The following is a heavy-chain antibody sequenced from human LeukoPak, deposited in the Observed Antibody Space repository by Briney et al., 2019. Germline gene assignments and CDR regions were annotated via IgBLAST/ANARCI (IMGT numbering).Heavy chain of an antibody. CDR3: AKDPVYYYDSSGYYGRKSRGI. V-gene: IGHV3-23*01. Sequence: GGSLRLSCAASGFTFSSYAMSWVRQAPGKGLEWVSAISGSGGSTYYADSVKGRFTISRDNSKNTLYLQMNSLRAEDTAVYYCAKDPVYYYDSSGYYGRKSRGIWGQGTLVTVSS. D-gene: IGHD3-22*01. J-gene: IGHJ4*02. CDR1: GFTFSSYA. CDR2: ISGSGGST.